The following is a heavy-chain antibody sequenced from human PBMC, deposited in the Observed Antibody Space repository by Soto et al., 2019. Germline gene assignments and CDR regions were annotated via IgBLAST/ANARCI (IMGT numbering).Heavy chain of an antibody. J-gene: IGHJ4*02. D-gene: IGHD3-22*01. V-gene: IGHV4-31*03. Sequence: SETLSLTCTVSGGSISSGGYYWSWIRQHPGKGLEWIGYIYYSGSTYYNPSLKSRVTISVDTSKNQFSLKLSSVTAADTAVYYCARSFGYYYDSSGYYFTDYWGQGTLVTVST. CDR2: IYYSGST. CDR3: ARSFGYYYDSSGYYFTDY. CDR1: GGSISSGGYY.